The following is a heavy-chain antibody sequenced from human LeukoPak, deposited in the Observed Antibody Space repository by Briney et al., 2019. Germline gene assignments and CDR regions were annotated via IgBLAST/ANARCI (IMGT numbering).Heavy chain of an antibody. CDR1: GFTFSSYS. CDR2: ISSSSTI. J-gene: IGHJ6*03. V-gene: IGHV3-48*01. CDR3: ARYCSGGSCSYGGPYYMDV. Sequence: TGGSLRLSCAASGFTFSSYSMNWVRQAPGKGLEWVSYISSSSTIYYADSVKGRFTISRDNAKNSLYLQMNSLRAEDTAVYYCARYCSGGSCSYGGPYYMDVWGKGTTVTVSS. D-gene: IGHD2-15*01.